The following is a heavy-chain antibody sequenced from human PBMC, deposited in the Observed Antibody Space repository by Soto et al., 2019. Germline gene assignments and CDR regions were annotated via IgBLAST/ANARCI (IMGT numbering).Heavy chain of an antibody. Sequence: PSETLSLTCAVCGGSFSGYYWSWIRQPPGKGLEWIGEINHSGSTNYNPSLKSRVTISVDTSKNQFSLKLSSVTAADTAVYYCARDGSGSYFRTFDYWGQGTLVTVSS. CDR1: GGSFSGYY. CDR2: INHSGST. V-gene: IGHV4-34*01. J-gene: IGHJ4*02. D-gene: IGHD3-10*01. CDR3: ARDGSGSYFRTFDY.